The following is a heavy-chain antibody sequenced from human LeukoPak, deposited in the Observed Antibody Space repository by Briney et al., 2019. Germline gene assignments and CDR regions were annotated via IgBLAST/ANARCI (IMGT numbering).Heavy chain of an antibody. D-gene: IGHD2-2*01. J-gene: IGHJ6*02. CDR1: GFTFSSKS. CDR3: XRGYCSSSSXXGYYYYGMDV. Sequence: GGSLRLSCAASGFTFSSKSMNWVRQAPGKGLEWVSSISSSSSYIYYADSVKGRFIISRDNAKNSLYLQMNSLRAEDTAVYYXXRGYCSSSSXXGYYYYGMDVWGQGTTVTVSS. V-gene: IGHV3-21*01. CDR2: ISSSSSYI.